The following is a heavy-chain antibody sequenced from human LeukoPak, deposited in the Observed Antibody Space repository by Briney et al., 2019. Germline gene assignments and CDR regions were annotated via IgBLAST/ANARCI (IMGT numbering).Heavy chain of an antibody. Sequence: SETLSLTCGVSGGSITSTNWWSWVRQPPGQGLEWIGEISLSGLTNYNPSLKSRVTISVDTSKNQFSLKLTSVTAADTAVFYCARESGYYDVLTGYYNQNWFDPWGQGTLVTVSS. CDR3: ARESGYYDVLTGYYNQNWFDP. V-gene: IGHV4-4*02. D-gene: IGHD3-9*01. J-gene: IGHJ5*02. CDR1: GGSITSTNW. CDR2: ISLSGLT.